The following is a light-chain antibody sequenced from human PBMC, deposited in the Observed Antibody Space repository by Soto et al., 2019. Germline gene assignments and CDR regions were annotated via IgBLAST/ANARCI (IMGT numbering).Light chain of an antibody. J-gene: IGKJ1*01. V-gene: IGKV1-39*02. CDR1: QSISTY. CDR3: QEYNTWPWT. Sequence: DIQMTQSPSSLSASLGDRVTITCRASQSISTYLNWYQQKPGKAPKLLIYAASSLQSGVPSRFSGSGSGTDFTLTISSLQPEDFAVYYCQEYNTWPWTFGQGTKVDIK. CDR2: AAS.